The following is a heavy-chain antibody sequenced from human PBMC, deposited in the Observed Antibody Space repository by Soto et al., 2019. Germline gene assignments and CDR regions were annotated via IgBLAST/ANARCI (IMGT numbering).Heavy chain of an antibody. V-gene: IGHV3-23*04. CDR2: ISGSGGGT. CDR3: TRDPNGDHIGAFDF. CDR1: KFTFRAYA. D-gene: IGHD4-17*01. Sequence: EVQVAESGGGLVQSGGSLRLSCATSKFTFRAYAMTWFRQAPGEGLEWVSSISGSGGGTSYADSVKGRWSVSRDNSKNTLYLRMNSLRVEDTAVYYCTRDPNGDHIGAFDFWGQGIVVTVSS. J-gene: IGHJ3*01.